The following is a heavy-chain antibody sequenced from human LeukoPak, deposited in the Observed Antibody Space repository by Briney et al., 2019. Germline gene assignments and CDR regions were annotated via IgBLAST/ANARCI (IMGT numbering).Heavy chain of an antibody. V-gene: IGHV3-21*01. CDR1: GFTFSSYR. J-gene: IGHJ4*02. Sequence: PGGSLRLSCAASGFTFSSYRMNWVRRAPGKGLEWVSSISGSSSYIYYADSVKGRFTISRDSAKNSLYLQMNSLRAEDTAVYYCARADGDYDLWSGYSVKGLTVDYWGQGTLVSVSS. CDR2: ISGSSSYI. D-gene: IGHD3-3*01. CDR3: ARADGDYDLWSGYSVKGLTVDY.